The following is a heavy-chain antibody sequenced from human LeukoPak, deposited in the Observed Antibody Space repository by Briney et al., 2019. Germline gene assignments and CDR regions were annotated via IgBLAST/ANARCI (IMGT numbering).Heavy chain of an antibody. CDR1: GFTFSTYW. V-gene: IGHV3-7*01. CDR3: ARDNTYSSGGNYYDCFDY. Sequence: PGGSLRLSCAASGFTFSTYWMTWVRQAPGKGLEWVANINQDGSKINYVDSVKGRFTISRDNAKNPLYLQMNSLRAEDTAVYYCARDNTYSSGGNYYDCFDYWGQGTLVTVSS. J-gene: IGHJ4*02. D-gene: IGHD3-22*01. CDR2: INQDGSKI.